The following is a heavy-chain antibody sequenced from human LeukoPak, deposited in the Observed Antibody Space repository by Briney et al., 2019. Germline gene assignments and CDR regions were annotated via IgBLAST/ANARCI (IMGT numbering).Heavy chain of an antibody. CDR3: ARLGTHGDYLNP. CDR1: GGSISTNY. CDR2: IYYSGST. V-gene: IGHV4-59*08. J-gene: IGHJ5*02. Sequence: PSETLSLTCTVSGGSISTNYWSWIRQPPGKGLEWIGYIYYSGSTKYNPSLKSRVTISVDTSKNQFSLKLNSVTAADTAVYYCARLGTHGDYLNPWGQGTLVTVSS. D-gene: IGHD4-17*01.